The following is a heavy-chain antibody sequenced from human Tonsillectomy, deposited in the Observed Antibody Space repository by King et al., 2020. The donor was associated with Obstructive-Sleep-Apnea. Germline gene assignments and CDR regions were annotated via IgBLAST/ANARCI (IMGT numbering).Heavy chain of an antibody. CDR1: GFTFSSYS. CDR2: ITSSSSYI. J-gene: IGHJ4*02. D-gene: IGHD3-10*01. CDR3: ARANGSGSYWH. Sequence: VQLVESGGGLVKPGGSLRLSCAASGFTFSSYSMNWVRQAPGKGLEWVSSITSSSSYICYADSVKGRFTISRDNAKNSLYLQMNSLRAEDTAVYYCARANGSGSYWHWGQGTLVTVSS. V-gene: IGHV3-21*01.